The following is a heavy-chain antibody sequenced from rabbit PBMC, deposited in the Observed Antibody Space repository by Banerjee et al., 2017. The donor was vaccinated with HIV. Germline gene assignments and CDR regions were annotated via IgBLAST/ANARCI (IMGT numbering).Heavy chain of an antibody. D-gene: IGHD4-1*01. CDR3: VRVVAGVYFNL. V-gene: IGHV1S7*01. CDR2: IDPVLGST. J-gene: IGHJ4*01. CDR1: GFDFSSYY. Sequence: QSLEESGGDLVKPGASLTLTCIASGFDFSSYYMSWVRQAPGKGLEWIGYIDPVLGSTDYASWVNGRFTISSDNAQNTLYLQLNSLTAADTATYFCVRVVAGVYFNLWGPGTLVTVS.